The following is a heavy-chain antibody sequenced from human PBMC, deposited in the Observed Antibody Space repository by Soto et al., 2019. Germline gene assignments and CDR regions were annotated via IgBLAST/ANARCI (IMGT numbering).Heavy chain of an antibody. CDR3: ARDDIPGRAVAIYGMDV. J-gene: IGHJ6*02. D-gene: IGHD6-19*01. Sequence: PGGSLRLSCAASGSTFSNYGMHWVRQAPGKGLEWVAVIWYDGSNKYYADPVKGRFTISRDNSKNTLYLQINSLRAEDTAVYYCARDDIPGRAVAIYGMDVWGQGTTVTVSS. CDR2: IWYDGSNK. CDR1: GSTFSNYG. V-gene: IGHV3-33*01.